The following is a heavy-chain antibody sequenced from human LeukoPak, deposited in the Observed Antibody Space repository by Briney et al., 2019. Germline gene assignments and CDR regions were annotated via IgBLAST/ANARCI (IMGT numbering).Heavy chain of an antibody. CDR2: IIPVLNIT. Sequence: SVKVSCKTSGGTFSSSAITWVRQAPGQGLVWMGRIIPVLNITTYAQKLQGSVTITADTSTSTVYMELSSLRSEETAVYYCARDQGLTAPPPYGLDVWGQGTTVIVSS. D-gene: IGHD5-18*01. J-gene: IGHJ6*02. CDR3: ARDQGLTAPPPYGLDV. CDR1: GGTFSSSA. V-gene: IGHV1-69*04.